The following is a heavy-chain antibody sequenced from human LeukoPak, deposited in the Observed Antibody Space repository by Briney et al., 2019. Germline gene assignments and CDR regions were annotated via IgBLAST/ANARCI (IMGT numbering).Heavy chain of an antibody. CDR1: GYTFTSYY. CDR2: INPSGGST. J-gene: IGHJ4*02. V-gene: IGHV1-46*03. CDR3: ARAYYYDSSGYYFRYYFDY. Sequence: ASVKVSCKASGYTFTSYYMHWVRQAPGQGLEWMRIINPSGGSTSYAQKFQGRVTMTRDTSTSTVYMELSSLRSEDTAVYYCARAYYYDSSGYYFRYYFDYWGQGTLVTVSS. D-gene: IGHD3-22*01.